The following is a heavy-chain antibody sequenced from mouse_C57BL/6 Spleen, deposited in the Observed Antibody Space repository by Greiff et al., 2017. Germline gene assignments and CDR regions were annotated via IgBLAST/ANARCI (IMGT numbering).Heavy chain of an antibody. D-gene: IGHD1-1*01. V-gene: IGHV3-1*01. CDR3: ARDYGSSPFAY. J-gene: IGHJ3*01. Sequence: EVKLQESGPGMVKPSQSLSLTCTVTGYSITSGYDWHWIRHFPGNKLEWMGYISYSGSTNYNPSLKSRISITHDTSKDHFFLKLNSVPTEDTATYYCARDYGSSPFAYWGQGTLVTVSA. CDR1: GYSITSGYD. CDR2: ISYSGST.